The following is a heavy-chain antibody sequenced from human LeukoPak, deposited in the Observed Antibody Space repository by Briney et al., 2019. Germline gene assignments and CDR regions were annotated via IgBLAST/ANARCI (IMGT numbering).Heavy chain of an antibody. CDR1: GYTFTSYG. D-gene: IGHD6-13*01. CDR2: ISAYNGNT. J-gene: IGHJ4*02. Sequence: ASVKVSCKASGYTFTSYGISWVRQAPGQGLEWMGWISAYNGNTNYAQKLQGRVTMTTDTSTSTAYMELRSLRSDDTAVYYCARVGFVIAAAGTIDYWGQGTLVTVSS. V-gene: IGHV1-18*01. CDR3: ARVGFVIAAAGTIDY.